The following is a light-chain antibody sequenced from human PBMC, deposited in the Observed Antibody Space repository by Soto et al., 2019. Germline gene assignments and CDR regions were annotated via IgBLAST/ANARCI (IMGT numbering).Light chain of an antibody. Sequence: DIQLTQSPSVLSASFGDTVTITCRASQALSNYLAWYQQKPGKAPDLLIYSASTLQSGVPSRFSGSGSETEFSLTIRALQPEDFATYYCQQFSRYPLTFGGGTKVDIK. CDR3: QQFSRYPLT. CDR1: QALSNY. J-gene: IGKJ4*01. CDR2: SAS. V-gene: IGKV1-9*01.